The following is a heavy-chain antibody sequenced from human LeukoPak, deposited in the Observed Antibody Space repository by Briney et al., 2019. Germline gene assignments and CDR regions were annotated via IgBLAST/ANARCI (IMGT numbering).Heavy chain of an antibody. CDR3: ARSIVATPIFDY. V-gene: IGHV4-59*08. CDR1: GGSISSYY. CDR2: IYYSGST. Sequence: SETLSLTCTVSGGSISSYYWSWIRQPPGKGLEWIGYIYYSGSTNYNPSLKSRVTISVDTSKNQFSLKLSSVTAADTAVYYCARSIVATPIFDYWGQGTLVTVSS. D-gene: IGHD5-12*01. J-gene: IGHJ4*02.